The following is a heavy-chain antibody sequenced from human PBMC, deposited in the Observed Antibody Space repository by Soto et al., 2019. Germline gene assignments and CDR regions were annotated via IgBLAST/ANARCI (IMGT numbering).Heavy chain of an antibody. CDR3: ARGQEGVVATH. J-gene: IGHJ4*02. Sequence: QVQLQQWGAGLLKPSETLSLNCAVTGGSLSGYYWSWIRQPPGKGLEWIGEVKDGGHTNYSPSLRGGVHISSATSNNQFSLRLNSVTAADTGVYYCARGQEGVVATHWDQGSLVTVSS. D-gene: IGHD5-12*01. CDR1: GGSLSGYY. V-gene: IGHV4-34*01. CDR2: VKDGGHT.